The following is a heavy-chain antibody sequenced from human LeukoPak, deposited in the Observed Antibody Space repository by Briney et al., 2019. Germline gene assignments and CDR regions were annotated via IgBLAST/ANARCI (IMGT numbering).Heavy chain of an antibody. V-gene: IGHV3-23*01. D-gene: IGHD3-22*01. CDR2: ISANGGRT. J-gene: IGHJ5*02. Sequence: GGSLRLSCAASGFTFSTYAMGWVRQAPGKGLEWVSGISANGGRTYYADSVKGRFTISRDNSKNTLYVQMNSLRAEDTAIYCVKGLEDRHDSSGYYSNWFDPWGQGTLVTVSS. CDR3: KGLEDRHDSSGYYSNWFDP. CDR1: GFTFSTYA.